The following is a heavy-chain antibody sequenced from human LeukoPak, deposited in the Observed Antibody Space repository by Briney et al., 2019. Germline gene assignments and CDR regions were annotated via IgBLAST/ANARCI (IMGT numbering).Heavy chain of an antibody. CDR3: ARGARPFKYSYGYGRLWDY. D-gene: IGHD5-18*01. Sequence: SETLSLTCTVSGGSISSSSYYWGWIRQPPGKGLEWIGSIYYSGSTYYNPSLKSRVTISVDTSKNQFSLKLSSVTVADTAVYYCARGARPFKYSYGYGRLWDYWGQGTLVTVSS. J-gene: IGHJ4*02. CDR1: GGSISSSSYY. V-gene: IGHV4-39*07. CDR2: IYYSGST.